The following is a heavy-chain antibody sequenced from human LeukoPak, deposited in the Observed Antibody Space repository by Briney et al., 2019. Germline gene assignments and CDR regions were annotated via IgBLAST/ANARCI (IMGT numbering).Heavy chain of an antibody. CDR1: GGSISSSSYY. Sequence: SQTLSLTCTVSGGSISSSSYYWGWIRQPPGKGLEWIGSIYYSGSTYYNPSLKSRLTISVDTSKNHFSLKLTSVTAADTAVYYCARAREGATPLRAFDFWGQGTMVTVSS. CDR3: ARAREGATPLRAFDF. V-gene: IGHV4-39*07. D-gene: IGHD1-26*01. CDR2: IYYSGST. J-gene: IGHJ3*01.